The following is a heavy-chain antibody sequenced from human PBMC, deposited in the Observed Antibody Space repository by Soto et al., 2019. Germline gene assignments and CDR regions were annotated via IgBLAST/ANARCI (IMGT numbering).Heavy chain of an antibody. J-gene: IGHJ2*01. CDR3: TIAEFWYFDL. CDR2: IYRGSNR. Sequence: EVQLVETGGGLIQPGGSLRLSCAASGFTVSPNYMGWVRQAPAKGLEWVSRIYRGSNRYYADSVKGRFTISRDNSKSTLHLQMTGLRADDTAVYYCTIAEFWYFDLWGRGTLVTVSS. CDR1: GFTVSPNY. V-gene: IGHV3-53*02.